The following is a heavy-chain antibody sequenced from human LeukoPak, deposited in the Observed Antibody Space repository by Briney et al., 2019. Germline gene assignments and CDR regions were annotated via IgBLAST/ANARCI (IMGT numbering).Heavy chain of an antibody. Sequence: GGSLRLSCAASGFTFSSYSMNWVRQAPGKGLEWVSYISSSSSTIYYAGSVKGRFTISRDNAKNSLYLQMNSLRAEDTAVYYCARAYDYGDFWGQGTLVTVSS. D-gene: IGHD3-16*01. CDR2: ISSSSSTI. CDR3: ARAYDYGDF. V-gene: IGHV3-48*01. CDR1: GFTFSSYS. J-gene: IGHJ4*02.